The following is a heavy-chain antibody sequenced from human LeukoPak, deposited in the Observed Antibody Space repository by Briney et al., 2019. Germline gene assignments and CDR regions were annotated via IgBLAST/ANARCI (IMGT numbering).Heavy chain of an antibody. Sequence: PGGSLRLSCAASGFTFSSYSMNWVRQAPGKGLEWVSSISSSSSYIYYADSVKGRFTVSRDNAKNSLYLQMNSLRAEDTAVYYCARGTTTKNCFDPWGQGTLVTVSS. D-gene: IGHD2/OR15-2a*01. CDR3: ARGTTTKNCFDP. CDR2: ISSSSSYI. V-gene: IGHV3-21*01. J-gene: IGHJ5*02. CDR1: GFTFSSYS.